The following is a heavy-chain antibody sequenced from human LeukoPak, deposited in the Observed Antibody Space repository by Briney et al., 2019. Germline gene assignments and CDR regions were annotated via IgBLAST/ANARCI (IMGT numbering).Heavy chain of an antibody. CDR2: IYHSGST. Sequence: PSETLSLTCTVSGYSISSGHYWGWIRQPPGKGLEWIGSIYHSGSTYYNPSLKSRVTISVDTSKNQFSLKLSSVTAADTAVYYCARDPTYDDWFDPWGQGTLVTVSS. J-gene: IGHJ5*02. CDR3: ARDPTYDDWFDP. CDR1: GYSISSGHY. D-gene: IGHD1-1*01. V-gene: IGHV4-38-2*02.